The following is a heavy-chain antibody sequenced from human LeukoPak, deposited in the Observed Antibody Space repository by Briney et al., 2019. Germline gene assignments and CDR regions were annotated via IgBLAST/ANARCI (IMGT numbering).Heavy chain of an antibody. D-gene: IGHD3-10*01. J-gene: IGHJ3*02. Sequence: PGGSLRLSCAASGFTFSDYYMSWIRQAPGKGLEWVSYISSSGSTIYYADSVKGRFTISRDNAKNSLYLQMNSLRAEDTAVYYCARGTYYYGSGSYYMRDAFDIWGQGTMVTVSS. V-gene: IGHV3-11*04. CDR1: GFTFSDYY. CDR3: ARGTYYYGSGSYYMRDAFDI. CDR2: ISSSGSTI.